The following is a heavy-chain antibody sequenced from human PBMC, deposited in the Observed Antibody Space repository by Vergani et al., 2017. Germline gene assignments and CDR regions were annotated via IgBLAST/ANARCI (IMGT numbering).Heavy chain of an antibody. Sequence: QVQLVESGGGVVQPGRSLRLSCAASGFTFSSYGMHWVRQAPGKGLEWVAVISYDGSNKYYADSVKGRFTISRDNSKNTLYLQMNSLRAEDTAVYYCANNPFLEWSTFDYWGQGTLVTVSS. CDR1: GFTFSSYG. V-gene: IGHV3-30*18. D-gene: IGHD3-3*02. CDR2: ISYDGSNK. CDR3: ANNPFLEWSTFDY. J-gene: IGHJ4*02.